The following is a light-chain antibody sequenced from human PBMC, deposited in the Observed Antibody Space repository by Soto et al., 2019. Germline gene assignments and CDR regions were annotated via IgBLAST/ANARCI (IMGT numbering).Light chain of an antibody. Sequence: QLVLTQSPSASASLGASVRLTCTLSSGHSTYAIAWHQQQPEKGPRYLMKVNSDGSHTKADGIPDRFSGSGSGAERYLTISSLQSEDEADYYCQTWGTGIVFGGGTKVTVL. J-gene: IGLJ2*01. V-gene: IGLV4-69*01. CDR2: VNSDGSH. CDR3: QTWGTGIV. CDR1: SGHSTYA.